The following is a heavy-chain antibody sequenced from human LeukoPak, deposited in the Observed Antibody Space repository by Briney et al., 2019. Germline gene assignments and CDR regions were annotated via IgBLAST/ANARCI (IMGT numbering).Heavy chain of an antibody. V-gene: IGHV3-48*03. J-gene: IGHJ1*01. D-gene: IGHD3-22*01. Sequence: PGGSLRLSCAASGFTFSSYEMNWVRQAPGKGLEWVSYISSSGGTIYYADSVKGRFTISRDSVKNSLYLQMNSLRDEDTAVYYCARAPLTTYYYDSSGYYPKYFQHWGQGTLVTVSS. CDR1: GFTFSSYE. CDR2: ISSSGGTI. CDR3: ARAPLTTYYYDSSGYYPKYFQH.